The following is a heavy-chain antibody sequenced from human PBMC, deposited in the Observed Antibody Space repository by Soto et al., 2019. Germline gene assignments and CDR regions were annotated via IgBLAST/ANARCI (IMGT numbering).Heavy chain of an antibody. CDR1: GFTFSSYG. D-gene: IGHD2-21*02. J-gene: IGHJ6*01. V-gene: IGHV3-30*03. CDR3: ARVVTAAYRYYYYYGMDV. Sequence: QVQLVESGGGVVQPGRSLRLSCAASGFTFSSYGMHWVRQAPGKGLEWVAVISYDGSNKYYADSVKGRFTISRDNSKNTLYLQMNSLRAEDTAVYYCARVVTAAYRYYYYYGMDVW. CDR2: ISYDGSNK.